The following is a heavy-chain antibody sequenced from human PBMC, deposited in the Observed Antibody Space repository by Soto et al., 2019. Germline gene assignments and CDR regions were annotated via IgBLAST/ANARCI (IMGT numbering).Heavy chain of an antibody. V-gene: IGHV1-18*01. D-gene: IGHD3-22*01. CDR2: ISGYSGKT. Sequence: GASVKVSCKASGYTFTSYAISWVRQAPGQGLEWMGWISGYSGKTNYAQKFQGRVTMTTDTFTSTAYIELRGLTSDDTAVYYCARDGNSLTYYYDSSGYPGAYWGQGTLVTVSS. J-gene: IGHJ4*02. CDR1: GYTFTSYA. CDR3: ARDGNSLTYYYDSSGYPGAY.